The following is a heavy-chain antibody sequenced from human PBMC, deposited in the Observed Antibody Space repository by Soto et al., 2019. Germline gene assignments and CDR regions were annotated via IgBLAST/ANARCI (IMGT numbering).Heavy chain of an antibody. CDR3: ARANSGWYRPFDY. V-gene: IGHV3-64*01. Sequence: GGSLRLSGAASGLTFSSFPMHWVRQAPGKGLEYVSAISSNGVNTYSANSVKGRFTISRDNSKNTLYLQMGSLRAEDMAVYYCARANSGWYRPFDYWGQGTLVTVSS. CDR2: ISSNGVNT. D-gene: IGHD6-19*01. CDR1: GLTFSSFP. J-gene: IGHJ4*02.